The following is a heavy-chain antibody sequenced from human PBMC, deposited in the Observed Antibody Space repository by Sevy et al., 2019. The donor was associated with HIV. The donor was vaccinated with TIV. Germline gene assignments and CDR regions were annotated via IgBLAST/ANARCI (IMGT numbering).Heavy chain of an antibody. J-gene: IGHJ3*02. CDR3: ARGTYYYDSSGYEDAFDI. Sequence: QSQTLSLTCAISGDSVSSNSAAWNWIRQSPSRGLEWLGRTYYRSKWYNDYAVSVKSRITINPDTSKNQFSLQLNSVTPVDTAVYYCARGTYYYDSSGYEDAFDIWGQGTMVTVSS. D-gene: IGHD3-22*01. CDR1: GDSVSSNSAA. V-gene: IGHV6-1*01. CDR2: TYYRSKWYN.